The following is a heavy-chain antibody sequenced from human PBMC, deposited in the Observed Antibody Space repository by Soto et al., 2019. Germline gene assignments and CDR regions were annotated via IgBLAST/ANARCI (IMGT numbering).Heavy chain of an antibody. Sequence: GASVKVSCKASGGTFSSYAISWVRQAPGQGLEWMGGIIPIFGTANYAQKFQGRVTITADESTSTAYMELSSLRSEDTAVYYCATRFLGYCSSTSCYVKNHAFDIWGQGTMVTVSS. CDR2: IIPIFGTA. D-gene: IGHD2-2*01. CDR1: GGTFSSYA. V-gene: IGHV1-69*13. CDR3: ATRFLGYCSSTSCYVKNHAFDI. J-gene: IGHJ3*02.